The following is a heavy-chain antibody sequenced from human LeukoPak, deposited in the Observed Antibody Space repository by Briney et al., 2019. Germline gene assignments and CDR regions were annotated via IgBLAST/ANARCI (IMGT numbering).Heavy chain of an antibody. CDR2: INHSGST. Sequence: PSETLSLTCAVYGGSFSGYYWSWIRQPPGKGLEWIGEINHSGSTNYNPSLKSRVTISVDTSKNQFSLKLSSVTAADTAVYYCARGLRYSSGWTFDYWGRGTLVTVSS. D-gene: IGHD6-19*01. CDR1: GGSFSGYY. CDR3: ARGLRYSSGWTFDY. V-gene: IGHV4-34*01. J-gene: IGHJ4*02.